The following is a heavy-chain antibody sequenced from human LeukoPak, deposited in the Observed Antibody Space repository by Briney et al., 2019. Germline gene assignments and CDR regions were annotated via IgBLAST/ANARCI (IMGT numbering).Heavy chain of an antibody. CDR2: IWFDGIVK. CDR1: GFPFSGYG. D-gene: IGHD3-3*01. Sequence: GGSLRLSCAASGFPFSGYGMHWVPRAPGKGLEGGAAIWFDGIVKHYSDAVKGRFTISRDNSLNTLYLQMNSLRVEDTAIYYCAKDTAVQFLEPAFWGQGTLVTVSS. V-gene: IGHV3-33*06. CDR3: AKDTAVQFLEPAF. J-gene: IGHJ4*02.